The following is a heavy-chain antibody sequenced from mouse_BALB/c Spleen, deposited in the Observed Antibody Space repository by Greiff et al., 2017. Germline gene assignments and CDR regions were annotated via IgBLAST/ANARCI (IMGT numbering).Heavy chain of an antibody. CDR1: GYSITSDYA. CDR3: ARSLDY. Sequence: DVKLQESGPGLVKPSQSLSLTCTVTGYSITSDYAWNWIRQFPGNKLEWMGYISYSGSTSYNPSLKSRISITRDTSKNQFFLQLNSVTTEDTATYYCARSLDYWGQGTTLTVSS. J-gene: IGHJ2*01. V-gene: IGHV3-2*02. CDR2: ISYSGST.